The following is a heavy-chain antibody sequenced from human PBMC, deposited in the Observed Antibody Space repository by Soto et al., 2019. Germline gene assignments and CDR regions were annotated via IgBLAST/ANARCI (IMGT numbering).Heavy chain of an antibody. CDR1: GFSLSASGVG. J-gene: IGHJ4*02. Sequence: QITLKESGPTLVKPTQTLTLTCTFSGFSLSASGVGVGWIRQPPGKALEWLALIYWDDEKRYSPSLKSRLTITKDTSKNQVVLTMSNMDPVDTATFYCARFLLSTTSLYYFDCWGQGTLVTVSS. V-gene: IGHV2-5*02. CDR3: ARFLLSTTSLYYFDC. D-gene: IGHD2-2*01. CDR2: IYWDDEK.